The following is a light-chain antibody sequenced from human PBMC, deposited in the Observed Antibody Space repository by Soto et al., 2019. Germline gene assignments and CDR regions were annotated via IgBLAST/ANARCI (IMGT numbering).Light chain of an antibody. CDR1: SSNIGAGYD. CDR3: QSYDSSLSGSVV. Sequence: QAVVTQPPSVSGALGQRVTISCTGSSSNIGAGYDVRWYQQLPGTAPKLLIYGNSNRPSGVPDRFSGSKSGTSASLAITGLQAEDEADYYCQSYDSSLSGSVVFGGGTKLTVL. V-gene: IGLV1-40*01. J-gene: IGLJ2*01. CDR2: GNS.